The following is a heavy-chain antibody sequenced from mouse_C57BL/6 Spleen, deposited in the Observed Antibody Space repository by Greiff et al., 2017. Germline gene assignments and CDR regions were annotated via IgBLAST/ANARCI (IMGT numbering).Heavy chain of an antibody. CDR1: GYTFTDYE. CDR2: IDPETGGT. D-gene: IGHD1-1*02. Sequence: QVQLKQSGAELVRPGASVTLSCKASGYTFTDYEMHWVKQTPVHGLEWIGAIDPETGGTAYNQKFKGKAILTADKSSSTAYMELRSLTSEDSAVYYCTRKGGYYWGQGTTLTVSS. V-gene: IGHV1-15*01. CDR3: TRKGGYY. J-gene: IGHJ2*01.